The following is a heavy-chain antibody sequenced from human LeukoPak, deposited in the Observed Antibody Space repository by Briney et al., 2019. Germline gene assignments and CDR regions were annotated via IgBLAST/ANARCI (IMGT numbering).Heavy chain of an antibody. Sequence: SETLSLTCAVYGGSFSGYYWSWIRQPPGKGLEWIGEINHSGSTNYNPSLKSRVTISVDTSKNQFSLKLSSVTAADTAVYYCARAGLTYSGSYYNWFDPWGQGTLVTVSS. V-gene: IGHV4-34*01. CDR1: GGSFSGYY. CDR3: ARAGLTYSGSYYNWFDP. CDR2: INHSGST. J-gene: IGHJ5*02. D-gene: IGHD1-26*01.